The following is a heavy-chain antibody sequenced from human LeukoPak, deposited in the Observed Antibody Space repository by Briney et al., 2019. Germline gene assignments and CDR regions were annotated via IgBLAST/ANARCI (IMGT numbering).Heavy chain of an antibody. CDR3: ARWAATYYFDY. CDR1: GGSISSGSYY. V-gene: IGHV4-61*02. J-gene: IGHJ4*02. CDR2: IYTSGST. Sequence: SQTLSLTCTVSGGSISSGSYYWSWIRQPAGKGLEWIGRIYTSGSTNYNPSLKSRVTISVDTSKNQFSLKLSSVTAADTAVYYCARWAATYYFDYWGQGTLVTVSS.